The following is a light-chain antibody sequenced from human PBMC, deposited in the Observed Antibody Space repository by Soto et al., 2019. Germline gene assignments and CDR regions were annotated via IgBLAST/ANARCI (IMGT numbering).Light chain of an antibody. CDR2: CAS. CDR1: PSVSSTY. J-gene: IGKJ2*01. CDR3: EQYGRSPPFT. V-gene: IGKV3-20*01. Sequence: DIVLTQSPGTLSLSPGERATLSCRASPSVSSTYIAWYQQNPGQAPRLLIYCASSRATGIPDRFSGSGSGTDFTLTISRLEPEDVAVDFCEQYGRSPPFTFGQGTKVEIK.